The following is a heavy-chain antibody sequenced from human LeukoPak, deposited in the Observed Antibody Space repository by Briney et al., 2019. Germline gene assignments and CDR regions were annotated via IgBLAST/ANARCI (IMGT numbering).Heavy chain of an antibody. CDR1: GGSISSSSYY. V-gene: IGHV4-39*07. CDR3: STSTGTTYNSFDP. D-gene: IGHD4-11*01. CDR2: VYYTGNT. J-gene: IGHJ5*02. Sequence: SETLSLTCTVSGGSISSSSYYWGWIRQPPGKGLEYIGSVYYTGNTYYNPSLKSRVTISVDTSKKQFSLKLNPVTAADTAVYYCSTSTGTTYNSFDPWGQGTLVTVSS.